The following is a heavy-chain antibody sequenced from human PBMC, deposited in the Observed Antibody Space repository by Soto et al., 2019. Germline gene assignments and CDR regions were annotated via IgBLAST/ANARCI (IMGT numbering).Heavy chain of an antibody. V-gene: IGHV4-31*03. CDR1: GDSLNSGGHY. CDR3: ARAGDSSSWAYNWFDP. CDR2: IYYTGTT. Sequence: QVQLQESGPGLVKPSQTLSLTCTVSGDSLNSGGHYWGWIRQHPGKGLEWIGSIYYTGTTYYNPSLKRRVTISVDTSKTQFSLRLSSVTAADTAVYYCARAGDSSSWAYNWFDPWGQGTLVTVSS. J-gene: IGHJ5*02. D-gene: IGHD6-13*01.